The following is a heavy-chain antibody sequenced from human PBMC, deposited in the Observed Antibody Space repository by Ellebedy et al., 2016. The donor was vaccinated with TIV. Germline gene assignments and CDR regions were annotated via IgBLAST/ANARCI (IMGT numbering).Heavy chain of an antibody. J-gene: IGHJ3*02. CDR1: GSSITTYY. CDR2: IYNVALT. CDR3: ARGVVRGVAAFDI. D-gene: IGHD3-10*01. V-gene: IGHV4-59*01. Sequence: MPSETLSLTCSLSGSSITTYYWSWIRQPPGKGLEWIGYIYNVALTNYCPSLKSLTSISIDTSKKQFSLNLTSVTVADTALYFCARGVVRGVAAFDIWGRGTMVIVSS.